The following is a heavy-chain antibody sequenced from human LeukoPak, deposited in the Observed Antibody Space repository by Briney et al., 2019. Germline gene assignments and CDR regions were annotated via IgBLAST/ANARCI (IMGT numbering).Heavy chain of an antibody. CDR1: VGSISSGGYY. CDR2: RYDGGST. J-gene: IGHJ3*02. Sequence: PSETLSLTCTLSVGSISSGGYYWSWIRLQPRKGLEWNGYRYDGGSTYYNPSLKSRVTISVDTSKNQFSLKLSSVTAADTAVYYCARGSLTYYDSSGYYYRAFDNWGQGTMVTVSS. V-gene: IGHV4-31*03. CDR3: ARGSLTYYDSSGYYYRAFDN. D-gene: IGHD3-22*01.